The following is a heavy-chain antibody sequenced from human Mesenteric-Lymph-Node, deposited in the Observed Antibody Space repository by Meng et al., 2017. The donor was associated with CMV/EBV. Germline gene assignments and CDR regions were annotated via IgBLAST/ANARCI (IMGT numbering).Heavy chain of an antibody. D-gene: IGHD6-19*01. V-gene: IGHV3-23*03. CDR1: GFTFSIYA. CDR3: AKVLASGWYVPSYFDY. Sequence: GGSLRLSCAASGFTFSIYAMSWVRQAPGRGLEWVSLIYSGDITTEYADSVKGRFTISRDNSKNTLYLQMNSLRAEDTAVYYCAKVLASGWYVPSYFDYWGQGALVTVSS. CDR2: IYSGDITT. J-gene: IGHJ4*02.